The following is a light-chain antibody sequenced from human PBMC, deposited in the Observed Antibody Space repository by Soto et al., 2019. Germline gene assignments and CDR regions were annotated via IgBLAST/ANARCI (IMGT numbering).Light chain of an antibody. Sequence: QSALTQPRSVSGSPGQSVTISCTGTSSDVGGYNYVSWYQQHPGKAPKLMIYDVSQRPSGVPDRFSGSKSGNTASLTISGLQSEDEADYYCCSYAGSYTYLFGTRTKVTVL. J-gene: IGLJ1*01. V-gene: IGLV2-11*01. CDR1: SSDVGGYNY. CDR2: DVS. CDR3: CSYAGSYTYL.